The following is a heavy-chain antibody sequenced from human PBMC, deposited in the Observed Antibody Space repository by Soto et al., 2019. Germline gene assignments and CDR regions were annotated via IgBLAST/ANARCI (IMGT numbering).Heavy chain of an antibody. Sequence: PSETLSLTCAVYGGSFSGYYWSWIRQPPGKWLEWIGEINHSGSTNYNPSLKSRVTISVDTSKNQFSLKLSSVTAADTAVYYCARVTRIAARPYIDYWGQGXLVTVSS. J-gene: IGHJ4*02. CDR1: GGSFSGYY. D-gene: IGHD6-6*01. CDR2: INHSGST. V-gene: IGHV4-34*01. CDR3: ARVTRIAARPYIDY.